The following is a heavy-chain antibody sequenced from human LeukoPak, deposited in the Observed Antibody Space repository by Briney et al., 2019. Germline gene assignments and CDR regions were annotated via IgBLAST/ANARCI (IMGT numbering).Heavy chain of an antibody. D-gene: IGHD3-22*01. CDR2: ISSSGSTI. V-gene: IGHV3-11*04. CDR3: ARDAHSSSWYQDY. J-gene: IGHJ4*02. CDR1: GFTFSDYY. Sequence: GALRLSCAASGFTFSDYYMSWIRQAPGKGLEWVSYISSSGSTIYYADSVKGRFTISRDNAKNSLYLQMNSLRAEDAGLYYCARDAHSSSWYQDYWGQATLVTVSS.